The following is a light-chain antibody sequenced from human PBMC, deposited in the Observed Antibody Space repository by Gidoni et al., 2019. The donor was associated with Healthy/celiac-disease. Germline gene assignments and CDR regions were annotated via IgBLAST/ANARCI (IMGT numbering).Light chain of an antibody. Sequence: ELVLPQSPGTLSLSPGDRATLSCRASQSVSSSYLAWYQQKPGQAPRLLISGASSRATGIPDRFSGSGSGTDFTLTISRLEPEDFAVYYWQQYGSSQTFXQXTKLEIK. CDR1: QSVSSSY. CDR2: GAS. V-gene: IGKV3-20*01. CDR3: QQYGSSQT. J-gene: IGKJ2*01.